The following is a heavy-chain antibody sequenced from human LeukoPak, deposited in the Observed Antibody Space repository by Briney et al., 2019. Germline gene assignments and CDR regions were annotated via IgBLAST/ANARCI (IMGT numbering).Heavy chain of an antibody. CDR3: ARDYRIAAGKNAFDI. J-gene: IGHJ3*02. V-gene: IGHV3-21*01. CDR1: GFTFSSYS. CDR2: ISSSSSYI. D-gene: IGHD6-13*01. Sequence: GGSLRLSCAASGFTFSSYSMSWVRQAPGKGLEWVSSISSSSSYIYYADSVKGRFTISKDNAKNSLYLQVNSLRAEDTAVYYCARDYRIAAGKNAFDIWGQGTMVTVSS.